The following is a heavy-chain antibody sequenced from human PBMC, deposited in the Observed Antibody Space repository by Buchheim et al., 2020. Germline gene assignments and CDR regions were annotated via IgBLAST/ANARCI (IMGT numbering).Heavy chain of an antibody. D-gene: IGHD2-2*02. CDR1: RFTFSDYY. J-gene: IGHJ6*02. CDR2: ISSSSSYT. Sequence: QVQLVESGGGLVKPGGSLRLSCAASRFTFSDYYMSWIRQAPGKGLEWVSYISSSSSYTNYADSVKGRFTISRDNAKNSLYMQMNSLRAEDTAVYYCARDLYCSSTSCYSYYYYGMDVWGQGTT. V-gene: IGHV3-11*06. CDR3: ARDLYCSSTSCYSYYYYGMDV.